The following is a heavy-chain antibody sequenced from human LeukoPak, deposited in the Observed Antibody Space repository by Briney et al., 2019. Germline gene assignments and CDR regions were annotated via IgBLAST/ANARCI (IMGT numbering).Heavy chain of an antibody. D-gene: IGHD1-26*01. CDR2: IIPIFGTA. J-gene: IGHJ4*02. CDR3: ARIRYSGSYSYYFDY. Sequence: SVKVSFKASGGTFSSYAISWVRQAPGQGLEWMGGIIPIFGTANYAQKFQGRVTITTDESTSTAYMELSSLRSEDTAVYYCARIRYSGSYSYYFDYWGQGTLVTVSS. V-gene: IGHV1-69*05. CDR1: GGTFSSYA.